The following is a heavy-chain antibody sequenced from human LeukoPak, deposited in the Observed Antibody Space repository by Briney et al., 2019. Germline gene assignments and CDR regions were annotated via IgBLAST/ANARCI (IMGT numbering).Heavy chain of an antibody. V-gene: IGHV3-53*01. CDR3: ARGGSIDY. D-gene: IGHD2/OR15-2a*01. Sequence: GGSLRLSCAASGFGVSSNYMSWVRQAPGKGLEGVSIIYTGGSTYYADSVKGRFTISRDSSKNTLYLQMNSLRAEDTAVYYCARGGSIDYWGQGALVTVSS. J-gene: IGHJ4*02. CDR1: GFGVSSNY. CDR2: IYTGGST.